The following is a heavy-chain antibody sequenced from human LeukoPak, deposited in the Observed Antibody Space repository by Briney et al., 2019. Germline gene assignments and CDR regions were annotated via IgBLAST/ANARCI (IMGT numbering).Heavy chain of an antibody. J-gene: IGHJ4*02. V-gene: IGHV3-33*01. CDR2: IWYDGSNR. CDR3: ARAQLEQLWLLFDY. CDR1: GFTFSTYA. D-gene: IGHD5-18*01. Sequence: GGSLRLSCAASGFTFSTYAMHWVRQAPGKGLEWVAVIWYDGSNRYYADSVKGRFTISRDNSKNTLFLQMNSLRAEDTAVYYCARAQLEQLWLLFDYWGQGTLVTVSS.